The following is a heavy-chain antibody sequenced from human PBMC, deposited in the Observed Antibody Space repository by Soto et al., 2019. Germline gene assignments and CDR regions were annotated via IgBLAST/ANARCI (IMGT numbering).Heavy chain of an antibody. CDR2: ISSSTSYV. V-gene: IGHV3-21*06. CDR1: GFTFSRYG. Sequence: EVQLVESGGGLVKPGGSLRLSCAASGFTFSRYGMNWLRQAPGKGLEWVASISSSTSYVYYADSVKGRFSTSRDNAKNILYLEMDALRTEDTAVYYCARDPSEVRVGNWFESWGQGTLVTVSS. CDR3: ARDPSEVRVGNWFES. J-gene: IGHJ5*01. D-gene: IGHD2-2*01.